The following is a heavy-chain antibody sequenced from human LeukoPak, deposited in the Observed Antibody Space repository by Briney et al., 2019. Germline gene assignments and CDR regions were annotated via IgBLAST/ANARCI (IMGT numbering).Heavy chain of an antibody. V-gene: IGHV4-34*01. CDR3: ARQRADYFYHYMDV. CDR2: IYYSGTT. Sequence: SETLSLTCAVYGGSFSGYYWDWIRQPPGKGLEWLGNIYYSGTTFYTSSLKSRVTISTDMSKNQFSLRLTSVTAADTAVYYCARQRADYFYHYMDVWGKGTTVIVSS. J-gene: IGHJ6*03. CDR1: GGSFSGYY.